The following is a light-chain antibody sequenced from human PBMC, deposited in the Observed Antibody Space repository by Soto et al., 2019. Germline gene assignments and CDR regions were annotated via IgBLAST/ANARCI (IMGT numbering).Light chain of an antibody. CDR3: AAWDDSLSGPYV. J-gene: IGLJ1*01. Sequence: QSVLTQPPSASGTPGQRVTISCSGSSSNIAWYQHLPGTSPKLLIYRNNQRPSGVPDRFSGSKSGTSASLAISGLRAEDEADYYCAAWDDSLSGPYVFGTGT. CDR2: RNN. V-gene: IGLV1-47*01. CDR1: SSNIA.